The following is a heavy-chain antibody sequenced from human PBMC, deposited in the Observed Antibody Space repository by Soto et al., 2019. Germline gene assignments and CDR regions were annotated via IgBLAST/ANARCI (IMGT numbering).Heavy chain of an antibody. D-gene: IGHD6-13*01. J-gene: IGHJ6*02. CDR2: ISYDGSNK. Sequence: VQLLESGGGLVQPGGSLRLSCAASGFTFSSYAMSWVRQAPGKGLEWVAVISYDGSNKYYADSVKGRFTISRDNSKNTLYLQMNSLRAEDTAVYYCARGLYSSSWYELDYYYGMDVWGQGTTVTVSS. CDR3: ARGLYSSSWYELDYYYGMDV. V-gene: IGHV3-30-3*01. CDR1: GFTFSSYA.